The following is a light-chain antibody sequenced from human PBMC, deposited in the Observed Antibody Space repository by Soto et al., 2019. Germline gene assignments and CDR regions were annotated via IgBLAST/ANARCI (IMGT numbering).Light chain of an antibody. J-gene: IGLJ2*01. CDR2: EVS. Sequence: SVLTQPPSASGSPGQSVTISCTGTTSDVGGYKYVSWYQHHPGKAPKLMIYEVSKRPSGVPDRFSGSKSGNTASLTVSGLQAEDEADYYCSSYAGSNNLVFGGGTKLTVL. V-gene: IGLV2-8*01. CDR1: TSDVGGYKY. CDR3: SSYAGSNNLV.